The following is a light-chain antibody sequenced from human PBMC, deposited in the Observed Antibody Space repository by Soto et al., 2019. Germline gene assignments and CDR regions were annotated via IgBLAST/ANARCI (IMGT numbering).Light chain of an antibody. J-gene: IGKJ4*01. CDR1: QGISSY. Sequence: IQLTQSPSSLSASVGDRVTITCRASQGISSYLAWYQQKPGKAPKLLIYATSTLQSGVPARFRGSGSGTDFTLTTSSLQPEDFATYYRQQLNSCRLGGGTKV. V-gene: IGKV1-9*01. CDR2: ATS. CDR3: QQLNSCR.